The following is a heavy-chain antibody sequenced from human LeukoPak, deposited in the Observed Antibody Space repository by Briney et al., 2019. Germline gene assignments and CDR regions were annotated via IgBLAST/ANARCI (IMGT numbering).Heavy chain of an antibody. V-gene: IGHV1-69*05. CDR2: IIPIFGTA. Sequence: AASVKVSCKASGGTFSSYAISWVRQAPGQGLEWMGGIIPIFGTANYAQKFQGRVTITTDESTSTAYMELSSLRSEDTAVYYCARDPMIGGNPLNWFDPWGQGTLVTVSS. D-gene: IGHD3-22*01. CDR3: ARDPMIGGNPLNWFDP. J-gene: IGHJ5*02. CDR1: GGTFSSYA.